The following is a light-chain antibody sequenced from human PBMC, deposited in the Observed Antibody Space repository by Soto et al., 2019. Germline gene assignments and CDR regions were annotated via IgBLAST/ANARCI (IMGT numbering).Light chain of an antibody. J-gene: IGKJ5*01. CDR3: QQTDTTPIT. CDR1: QSISNY. V-gene: IGKV1-39*01. CDR2: AAS. Sequence: DIQMTQSPSSLSASVGDRVTITCRASQSISNYLNWYQQKQGKXXKXXIYAASSLQSGVPSRFSGSGSGTDLTITISSLQPEDGETYFCQQTDTTPITFGQGTRLEIK.